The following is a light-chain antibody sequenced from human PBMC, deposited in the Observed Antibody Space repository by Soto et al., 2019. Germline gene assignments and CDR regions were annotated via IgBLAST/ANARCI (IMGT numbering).Light chain of an antibody. CDR3: QQYGSSPQT. CDR1: QSVSSN. Sequence: DILMTQSPATLSVSPGERATLSCMASQSVSSNLAWYQQKPGQAPRLLIYAASSRATGIPDRFSGSGSGTDFTLTISRLEPEDFAVYYCQQYGSSPQTFGQGIKVDI. CDR2: AAS. V-gene: IGKV3-20*01. J-gene: IGKJ1*01.